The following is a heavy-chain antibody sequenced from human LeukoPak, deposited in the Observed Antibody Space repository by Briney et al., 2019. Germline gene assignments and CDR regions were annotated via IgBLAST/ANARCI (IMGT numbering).Heavy chain of an antibody. CDR1: GGSISSYY. V-gene: IGHV4-59*01. CDR2: IYYSGST. CDR3: ARAYCSGGSCYSNYFDP. J-gene: IGHJ5*02. D-gene: IGHD2-15*01. Sequence: SETLSLTCTVSGGSISSYYWSWIRQPPGRGLEWIGYIYYSGSTNYNPSLKSRVTISVDTSKNQFSLKLNSVTAADTAVYYCARAYCSGGSCYSNYFDPWGQGILVTVSS.